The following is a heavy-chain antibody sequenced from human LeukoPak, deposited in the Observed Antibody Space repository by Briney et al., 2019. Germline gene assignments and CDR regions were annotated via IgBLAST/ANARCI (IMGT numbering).Heavy chain of an antibody. J-gene: IGHJ4*02. CDR1: GGSISSSSYY. CDR2: IYYSGST. Sequence: SETLSLTCTVSGGSISSSSYYWGWIRQPPGKGLEWIGSIYYSGSTYYNPSLKSRVTISVDTSKNQFSLKLSSVTAADTAVYYCARVARVAARRFDYWGQGTLVTVSS. D-gene: IGHD6-6*01. V-gene: IGHV4-39*07. CDR3: ARVARVAARRFDY.